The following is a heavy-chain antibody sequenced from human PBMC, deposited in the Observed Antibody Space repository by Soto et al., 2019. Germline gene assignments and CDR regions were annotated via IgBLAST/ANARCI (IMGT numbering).Heavy chain of an antibody. Sequence: SETLSLTCTVSGGSISSSSYYWGWIRQPPGKGLEWIGSIYYSGSTYYNPSLKSRVTISVDTSKNQFSLKLSYVTAADTAVYYCARGIRLAAPSVLNWFDPWGQGTLVTVSS. CDR1: GGSISSSSYY. J-gene: IGHJ5*02. CDR3: ARGIRLAAPSVLNWFDP. CDR2: IYYSGST. V-gene: IGHV4-39*07. D-gene: IGHD6-13*01.